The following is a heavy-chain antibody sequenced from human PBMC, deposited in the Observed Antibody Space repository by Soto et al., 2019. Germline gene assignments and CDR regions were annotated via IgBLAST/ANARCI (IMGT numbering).Heavy chain of an antibody. CDR1: AFSLSTSGVG. Sequence: QITLKESGPTLVKPTQTLTLTCTFSAFSLSTSGVGVGWIRQPPGKALEWLALIHWDDDKRFSPSLKSRLTIAKDTSKNQIFLTMTNMDPVDTATYYCAHGYSYFDYWGQGTPVTVSS. V-gene: IGHV2-5*02. J-gene: IGHJ4*02. D-gene: IGHD3-22*01. CDR3: AHGYSYFDY. CDR2: IHWDDDK.